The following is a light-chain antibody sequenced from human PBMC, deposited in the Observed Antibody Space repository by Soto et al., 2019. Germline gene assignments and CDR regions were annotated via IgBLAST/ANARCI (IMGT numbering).Light chain of an antibody. CDR3: SSYTSSSTYV. J-gene: IGLJ1*01. CDR1: SSDVGGYNY. V-gene: IGLV2-14*01. Sequence: QPVLTQPASVSGSPGQSITISCTGTSSDVGGYNYVSWYQQHPGKAPKLMIYDVSNRPSGVSNRFSGSKSGNTASLTISGLQAEDEADYYCSSYTSSSTYVCGTGTKLTVL. CDR2: DVS.